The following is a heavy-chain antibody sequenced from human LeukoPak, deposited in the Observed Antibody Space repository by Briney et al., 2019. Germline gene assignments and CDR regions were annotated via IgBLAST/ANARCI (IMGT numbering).Heavy chain of an antibody. J-gene: IGHJ4*02. D-gene: IGHD5-18*01. CDR1: GGSISSSGYY. Sequence: PSETLSLTCTVSGGSISSSGYYWGWIRQPPGKGLEWIGSIYYSGSTYYNPSLKSRVTISVDTSKNQFSLKLSSVTAAGTAVYYCARQGYSYGYYFDYWGQGTLVTVSS. CDR3: ARQGYSYGYYFDY. CDR2: IYYSGST. V-gene: IGHV4-39*01.